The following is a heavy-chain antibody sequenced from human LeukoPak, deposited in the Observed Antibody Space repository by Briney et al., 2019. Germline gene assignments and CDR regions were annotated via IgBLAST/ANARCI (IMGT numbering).Heavy chain of an antibody. CDR2: IYHSEST. Sequence: PSETLSLTRTVSGGPISSGGYSWSWIRQPPGKGLEWIGNIYHSESTHYNPSLKSRVTISVDRSKNQFSLNLSSVTAADTAVYYCARRNIWFDPWGQGTLVTVSS. J-gene: IGHJ5*02. V-gene: IGHV4-30-2*01. CDR1: GGPISSGGYS. CDR3: ARRNIWFDP. D-gene: IGHD2/OR15-2a*01.